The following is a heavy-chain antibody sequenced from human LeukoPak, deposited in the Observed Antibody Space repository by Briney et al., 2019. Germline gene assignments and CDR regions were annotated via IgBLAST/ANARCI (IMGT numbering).Heavy chain of an antibody. Sequence: ASVKVSCKVSGYTLTELSMHWVRQAPGKGLEWMGGFDPEDGETIYAQKFQGRVTMTRDTSISTACMELSRLRSDDTAVYYCASSDSNDDWFDPWGQGTLVTVSS. J-gene: IGHJ5*02. CDR2: FDPEDGET. CDR3: ASSDSNDDWFDP. CDR1: GYTLTELS. V-gene: IGHV1-24*01. D-gene: IGHD1-1*01.